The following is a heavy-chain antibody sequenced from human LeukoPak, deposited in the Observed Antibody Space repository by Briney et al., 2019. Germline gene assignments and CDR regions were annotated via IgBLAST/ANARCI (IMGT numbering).Heavy chain of an antibody. D-gene: IGHD3-3*01. CDR1: GYTFTNYW. J-gene: IGHJ5*02. CDR3: ARHWEIFHGFDP. CDR2: TYPGDPDT. V-gene: IGHV5-51*01. Sequence: GAPLQISCQASGYTFTNYWIGRVRALPGKPLECTETTYPGDPDTTHNPSFQGPATTSADTSISTAYLQWSSLKASDTAMYYCARHWEIFHGFDPWGQGTLVTVSS.